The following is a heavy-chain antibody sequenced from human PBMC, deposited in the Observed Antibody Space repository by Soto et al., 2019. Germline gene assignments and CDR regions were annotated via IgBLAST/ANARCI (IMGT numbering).Heavy chain of an antibody. V-gene: IGHV3-21*01. J-gene: IGHJ4*02. CDR2: ISKSDYT. Sequence: GGSLRLSCTVSGFAFNNYGINWVRQAPGKGLEWVSSISKSDYTYYSDSVKGRFAISRDNAKSSVSLQMNTLRVEDTAVYYCAREDSIIVPAVSDFWGQGTLVTVSS. CDR3: AREDSIIVPAVSDF. D-gene: IGHD2-2*01. CDR1: GFAFNNYG.